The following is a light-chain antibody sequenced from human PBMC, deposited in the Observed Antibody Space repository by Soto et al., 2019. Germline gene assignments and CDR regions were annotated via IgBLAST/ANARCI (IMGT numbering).Light chain of an antibody. J-gene: IGLJ1*01. V-gene: IGLV2-14*01. CDR3: SSYTSSSTRV. CDR2: DVT. Sequence: SALTQPASVSGSPGQSITISCTGTSSDVGGYNYVSWYQQHPGKAPKLMVYDVTNRPSGVSNRFSGSKSRNMASLTISGLQAEDEADYYCSSYTSSSTRVFGTGTKVTVL. CDR1: SSDVGGYNY.